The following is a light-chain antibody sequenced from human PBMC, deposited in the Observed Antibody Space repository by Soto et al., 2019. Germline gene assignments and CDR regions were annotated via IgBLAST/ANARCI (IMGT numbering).Light chain of an antibody. J-gene: IGKJ1*01. CDR1: QSVSSN. V-gene: IGKV3-15*01. CDR3: QQYNNWPKT. CDR2: GAS. Sequence: EIVMTQSPATRSLSPGWTTNLVCRASQSVSSNLAWYQQKPGQAPRLLIYGASTRATGIPARFSGSGSGTEFTLTISSLQSEDFAVYYCQQYNNWPKTFGQGTKVDI.